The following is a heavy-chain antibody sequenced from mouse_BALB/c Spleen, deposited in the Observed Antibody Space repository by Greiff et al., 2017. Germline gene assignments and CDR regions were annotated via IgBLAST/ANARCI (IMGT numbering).Heavy chain of an antibody. CDR2: IDPFNGGT. CDR3: ARDYVAWFAY. Sequence: VQLKQSGPELMKPGASVKISCKASGYSFTSYYMHWVKQSHGKSLEWIGYIDPFNGGTSYNQKFKGKATLTVDKSSSTAYMHLSSLTSEDSAVYYCARDYVAWFAYWGQGTLVTVSA. D-gene: IGHD1-1*01. CDR1: GYSFTSYY. J-gene: IGHJ3*01. V-gene: IGHV1S135*01.